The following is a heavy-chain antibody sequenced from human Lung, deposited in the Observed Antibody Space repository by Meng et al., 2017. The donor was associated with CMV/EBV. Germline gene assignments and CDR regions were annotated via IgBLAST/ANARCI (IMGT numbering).Heavy chain of an antibody. D-gene: IGHD3-10*01. CDR3: ARAIWFGEICDF. Sequence: GEXXKISCAASEFTFSGFWMTWVRQAPGKGLEWVANINQDGSEIYYLDSVKGRFTISRDNAKNSLFLQMNSLRAEDTAVYYCARAIWFGEICDFWGQGTRVTVSS. V-gene: IGHV3-7*01. CDR2: INQDGSEI. CDR1: EFTFSGFW. J-gene: IGHJ4*02.